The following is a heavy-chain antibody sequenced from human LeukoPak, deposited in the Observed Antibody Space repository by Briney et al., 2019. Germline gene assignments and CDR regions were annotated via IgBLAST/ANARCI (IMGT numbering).Heavy chain of an antibody. CDR1: GFFISSGYY. D-gene: IGHD4-11*01. CDR3: ARAYSRTPGDYYFDS. V-gene: IGHV4-38-2*01. J-gene: IGHJ4*02. CDR2: IYRNGNT. Sequence: SETLSLTCAVSGFFISSGYYWGWIRQPPGKGLEWIASIYRNGNTFYNPSLQSRVTVSVDTSRNQISLQLGSATAADTAVYYCARAYSRTPGDYYFDSWGQGTVVTVSS.